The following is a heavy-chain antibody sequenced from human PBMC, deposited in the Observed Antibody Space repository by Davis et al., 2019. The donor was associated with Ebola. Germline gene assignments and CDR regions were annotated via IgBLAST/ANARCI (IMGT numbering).Heavy chain of an antibody. CDR3: AKDKTTVTQYWYLDL. D-gene: IGHD4-17*01. CDR2: LGLSADT. V-gene: IGHV3-23*01. J-gene: IGHJ2*01. Sequence: GESLKISCAASGFIFSSYVMSWVRQAPGKGLEWVSTLGLSADTYYADSVKGRFTISRDNAKNTLYLQMNSLRAEDTALYYCAKDKTTVTQYWYLDLWGRGTLVTVSS. CDR1: GFIFSSYV.